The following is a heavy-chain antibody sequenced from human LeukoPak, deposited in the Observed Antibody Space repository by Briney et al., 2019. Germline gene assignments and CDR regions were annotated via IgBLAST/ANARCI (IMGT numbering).Heavy chain of an antibody. CDR1: GFTFSSHG. V-gene: IGHV3-23*01. CDR2: IGVSDGHT. D-gene: IGHD2-2*01. Sequence: GGSLRLSCAASGFTFSSHGMHWVRQAPGKGLEWISEIGVSDGHTYYAASVKGRFTVSRDNSKNTLYLQMDSLRVEDTAIYYCVPRHCDRITCYAGFDYWGQGTLVSVSS. J-gene: IGHJ4*02. CDR3: VPRHCDRITCYAGFDY.